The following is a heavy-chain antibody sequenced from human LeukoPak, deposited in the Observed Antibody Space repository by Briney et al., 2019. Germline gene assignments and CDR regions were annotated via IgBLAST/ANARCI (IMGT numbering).Heavy chain of an antibody. CDR1: GFTFSDYY. D-gene: IGHD2-2*01. V-gene: IGHV3-11*01. CDR3: AREGEVCSSTSCYRVDAFDI. Sequence: GGSLRLSCAASGFTFSDYYMSWIRQAPGKGLEWVSYISSSGSTIYYADSVKGRITISRDNAKNSLYLQMNSLRAEDTAVYYCAREGEVCSSTSCYRVDAFDIWGQGTMVTVSS. CDR2: ISSSGSTI. J-gene: IGHJ3*02.